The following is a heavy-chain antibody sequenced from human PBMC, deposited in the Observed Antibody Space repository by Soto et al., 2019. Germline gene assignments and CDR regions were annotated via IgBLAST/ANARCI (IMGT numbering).Heavy chain of an antibody. V-gene: IGHV1-46*01. CDR3: ARGTQQLVVVPLYY. CDR1: GYPFTSTY. CDR2: INPSGGST. Sequence: QVQLVQSGAEVKKPGASVKVSCKAPGYPFTSTYMHWCRQAPEQGLRWMGIINPSGGSTSYAQKFQGRVTMTRDTSTSTVYMELSSLRSEDTAVYYCARGTQQLVVVPLYYWGQGTLVTVSS. D-gene: IGHD6-13*01. J-gene: IGHJ4*02.